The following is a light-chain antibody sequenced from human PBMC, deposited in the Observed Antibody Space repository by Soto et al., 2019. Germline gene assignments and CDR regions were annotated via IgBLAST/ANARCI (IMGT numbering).Light chain of an antibody. V-gene: IGKV3-11*01. CDR3: QQRKNWPPIT. Sequence: EIVLTQSPATLSLSPGESATLSCRDSQRISGYLGWYQQKPGQAPRLIIYDAYNRATGVPVRFSGSGSGTVFTLTIGSLEPEDSAVYYCQQRKNWPPITCGQGTRLEIK. CDR1: QRISGY. CDR2: DAY. J-gene: IGKJ5*01.